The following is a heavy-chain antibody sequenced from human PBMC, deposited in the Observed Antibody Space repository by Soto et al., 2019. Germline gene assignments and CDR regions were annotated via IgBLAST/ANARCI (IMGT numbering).Heavy chain of an antibody. Sequence: SEPLCVPCTVAGGSIISYYWSWIRQSPGKGLEWIGYIYYSGSTNYNPSLKSRVTISVDTSKNQFSLKLSSVTAADTAVYYCARDLMFGELFYYWGQGTLVTVSS. D-gene: IGHD3-10*02. CDR2: IYYSGST. J-gene: IGHJ4*02. CDR1: GGSIISYY. V-gene: IGHV4-59*01. CDR3: ARDLMFGELFYY.